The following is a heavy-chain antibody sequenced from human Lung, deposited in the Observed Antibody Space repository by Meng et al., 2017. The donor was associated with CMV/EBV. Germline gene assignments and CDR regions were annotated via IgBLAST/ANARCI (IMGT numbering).Heavy chain of an antibody. CDR1: GFSLSTSGMR. D-gene: IGHD5-12*01. J-gene: IGHJ3*02. Sequence: GXXLVXPTQTLTLTCTFSGFSLSTSGMRVSWIRQPPGQALEWLARIDWDDDKFYNTSLKTRLTVSKDTSANQVVFTMTNMDPVDTATYYCARFQIGYVGAFDIWXPGTMVTVSS. CDR3: ARFQIGYVGAFDI. CDR2: IDWDDDK. V-gene: IGHV2-70D*14.